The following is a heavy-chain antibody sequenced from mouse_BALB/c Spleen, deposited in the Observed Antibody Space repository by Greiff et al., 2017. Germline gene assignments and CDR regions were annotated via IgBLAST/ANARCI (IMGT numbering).Heavy chain of an antibody. CDR2: ISSGSSTI. Sequence: EVKLMESGGGLVQPGGSRKLSCAASGFTFSSFGMHWVRQAPEKGLEWVAYISSGSSTIYYADTVKGRFTISRDNPKNTLFLQMTSLRSEDTAMYYCARVNVDDGYYGNAMDYWGQGTSVTVSS. V-gene: IGHV5-17*02. D-gene: IGHD2-3*01. CDR1: GFTFSSFG. J-gene: IGHJ4*01. CDR3: ARVNVDDGYYGNAMDY.